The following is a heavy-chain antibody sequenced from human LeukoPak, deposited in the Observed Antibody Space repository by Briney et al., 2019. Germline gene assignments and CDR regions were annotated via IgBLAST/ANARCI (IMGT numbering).Heavy chain of an antibody. CDR2: VYYTGST. D-gene: IGHD1-26*01. Sequence: PSETLSLTCTVSGGSISSSSYYWGWIRQPPGKGLEWSGSVYYTGSTYYNPSLRSRVIISVDTFKNQFSLKLRSVTAADTAVYYCARHISLPSSVSYHFESWGQGTLVTVSS. CDR1: GGSISSSSYY. CDR3: ARHISLPSSVSYHFES. V-gene: IGHV4-39*01. J-gene: IGHJ4*02.